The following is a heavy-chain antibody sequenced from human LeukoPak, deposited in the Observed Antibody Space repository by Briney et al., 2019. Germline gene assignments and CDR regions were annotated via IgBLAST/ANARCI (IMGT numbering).Heavy chain of an antibody. CDR2: MNPNSGGT. CDR3: ARVKWELSFDY. J-gene: IGHJ4*02. D-gene: IGHD1-26*01. V-gene: IGHV1-2*02. Sequence: ASVKVSCKASGYTFTSYDINWVRQATGQGLEWMGWMNPNSGGTNYAQKFQGRVTMTRDTSISTAYMELSRLRSDDTAVYYCARVKWELSFDYWGQGTLVTVSS. CDR1: GYTFTSYD.